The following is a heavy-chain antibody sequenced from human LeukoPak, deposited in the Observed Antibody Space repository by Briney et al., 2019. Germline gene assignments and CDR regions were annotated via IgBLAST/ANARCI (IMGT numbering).Heavy chain of an antibody. V-gene: IGHV1-69*04. CDR2: IIPILGIA. D-gene: IGHD2-2*01. CDR1: GDTFSSYA. CDR3: ASGYCSSTSCREAGAKRY. Sequence: SVKLSCKASGDTFSSYAISWVRQAPGQGLEWMGRIIPILGIANYAQKFQGRVTITADKSTSTAYMELSSLRSEDTAVYYCASGYCSSTSCREAGAKRYWGQGTLVTVSS. J-gene: IGHJ4*02.